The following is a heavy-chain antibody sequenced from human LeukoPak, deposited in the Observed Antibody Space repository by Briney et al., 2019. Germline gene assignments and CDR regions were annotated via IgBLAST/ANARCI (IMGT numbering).Heavy chain of an antibody. CDR1: GGSISSGGYY. CDR2: IYYSGST. J-gene: IGHJ6*02. Sequence: PSQTLSLTCTVSGGSISSGGYYWNWIRQHPGKGLEWIGYIYYSGSTYYNPSLKSRVTISVDTSKNQFSLKLSSVTAADTAVYYCARDTSAGYGMDVWGQGTTVTVSS. V-gene: IGHV4-31*03. CDR3: ARDTSAGYGMDV. D-gene: IGHD3-3*01.